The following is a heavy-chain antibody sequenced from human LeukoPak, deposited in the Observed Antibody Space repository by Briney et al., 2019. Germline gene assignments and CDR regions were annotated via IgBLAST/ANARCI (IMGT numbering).Heavy chain of an antibody. V-gene: IGHV3-66*01. CDR3: ARGYSSDWYYYVMDV. D-gene: IGHD6-19*01. J-gene: IGHJ6*02. Sequence: GGSLRLSCAASGFTFSSYSMNWVRQAPGKGLEWVSFIYSGGSTHYRDSVKGRFTISRDNSKNTLYLQMNRLRAEDTAVYYCARGYSSDWYYYVMDVWGQGTTVTVSS. CDR1: GFTFSSYS. CDR2: IYSGGST.